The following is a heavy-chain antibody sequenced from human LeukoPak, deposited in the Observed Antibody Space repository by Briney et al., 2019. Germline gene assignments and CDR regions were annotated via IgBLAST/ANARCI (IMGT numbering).Heavy chain of an antibody. CDR1: GYTFTNYC. CDR3: ARGGSGSYPHPFDY. D-gene: IGHD1-26*01. V-gene: IGHV1-46*01. Sequence: ASVKVSCKASGYTFTNYCVHWVRQAPGQGLEWMGTVNLSGGSTTCAQKFQGRVTMTRDTSTRTVYMELSSLRTEDTAVYYCARGGSGSYPHPFDYWGQGTLVTVSS. CDR2: VNLSGGST. J-gene: IGHJ4*02.